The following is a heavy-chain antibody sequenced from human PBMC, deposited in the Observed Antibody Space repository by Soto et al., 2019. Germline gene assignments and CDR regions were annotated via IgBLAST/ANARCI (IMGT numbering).Heavy chain of an antibody. CDR2: ISGAGDRT. J-gene: IGHJ4*02. CDR3: AKATRGPLSSRSSDANHFDS. CDR1: GFSFSGYA. Sequence: EAQLLESGGSLVQPGGSLRLSCAASGFSFSGYAMNWVRQAPGKGLEWVSIISGAGDRTYYADSVNARFTISRDNSKNTLYLQMNSLRAEDTAVYHCAKATRGPLSSRSSDANHFDSWGLGTLVAVSS. D-gene: IGHD6-13*01. V-gene: IGHV3-23*01.